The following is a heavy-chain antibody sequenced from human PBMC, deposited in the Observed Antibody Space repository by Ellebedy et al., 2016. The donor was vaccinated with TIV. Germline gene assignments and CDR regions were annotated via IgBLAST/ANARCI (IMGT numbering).Heavy chain of an antibody. CDR3: AKDLYDGPVFDS. CDR1: GFTVTSNY. V-gene: IGHV3-23*01. D-gene: IGHD3-3*01. J-gene: IGHJ4*02. Sequence: GESLKISCTASGFTVTSNYMNWIRQVPGKGLEWVSTIVGGGHSTYYADSVKGRFTISRDNSNNTLYLQMHSPRAEDTAVYYCAKDLYDGPVFDSWGQGTLVTVSA. CDR2: IVGGGHST.